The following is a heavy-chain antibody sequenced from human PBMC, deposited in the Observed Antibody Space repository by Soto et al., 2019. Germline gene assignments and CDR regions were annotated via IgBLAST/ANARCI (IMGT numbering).Heavy chain of an antibody. D-gene: IGHD1-26*01. CDR2: PNPNTGDT. Sequence: QVQLIQSGPEVKKPGAAVKVSCRTSGYSFTRYSIHWVRQAPGQGLEWMGWPNPNTGDTRLAQKCEGRGTLSRDTSRTTVYMHRSGLRSDDTAVFLCSGYFDDPQEASFWGQGTLVTVTS. CDR1: GYSFTRYS. J-gene: IGHJ4*02. V-gene: IGHV1-2*02. CDR3: SGYFDDPQEASF.